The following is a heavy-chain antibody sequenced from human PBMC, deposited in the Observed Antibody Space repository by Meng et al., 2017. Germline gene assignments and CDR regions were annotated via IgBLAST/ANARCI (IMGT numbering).Heavy chain of an antibody. CDR2: INTNTGNP. D-gene: IGHD1-26*01. Sequence: QAPLCQFGASCKKPGASVKVSCKAFGYPFTSYAMNWVRQAPGQGLEWMGWINTNTGNPTYAQGFTGRFVFSLDTSVSTAYLQISSLKAEDTAVYYCAREGRVDFDYWGQGTLVTVSS. V-gene: IGHV7-4-1*02. J-gene: IGHJ4*02. CDR3: AREGRVDFDY. CDR1: GYPFTSYA.